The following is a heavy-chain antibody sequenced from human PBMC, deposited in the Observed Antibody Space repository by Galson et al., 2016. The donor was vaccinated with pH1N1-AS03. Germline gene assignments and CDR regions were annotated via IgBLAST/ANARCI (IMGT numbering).Heavy chain of an antibody. D-gene: IGHD3-10*02. Sequence: ETLSLTCTLSGDSIGGYYWSWVRQPAGEGLQWLGRMYASGDTLYNPSLKSRLTMSVDTSKNHFSLKLNSATAADTAVYYCARERQWVSGDSGPRYGMDVWGQGTTVTVSS. V-gene: IGHV4-4*07. CDR2: MYASGDT. CDR3: ARERQWVSGDSGPRYGMDV. CDR1: GDSIGGYY. J-gene: IGHJ6*02.